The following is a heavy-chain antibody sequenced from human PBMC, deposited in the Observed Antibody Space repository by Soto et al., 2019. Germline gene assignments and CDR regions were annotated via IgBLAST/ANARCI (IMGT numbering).Heavy chain of an antibody. Sequence: EVQLVESGGGWVQPGGSLRLSCAASGFTFSVYSMNWVRQAPGKGLDWVSYITGSSDRILFADSVKGRFTVSRDNAKNSLYLQMNCLRDEDTGVYYCTTSNGHLNHWGQGTLVSVSS. V-gene: IGHV3-48*02. CDR2: ITGSSDRI. CDR3: TTSNGHLNH. J-gene: IGHJ4*02. D-gene: IGHD3-22*01. CDR1: GFTFSVYS.